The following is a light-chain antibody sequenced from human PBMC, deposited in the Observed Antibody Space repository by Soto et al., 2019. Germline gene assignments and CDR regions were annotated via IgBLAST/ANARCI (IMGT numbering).Light chain of an antibody. J-gene: IGKJ4*01. CDR2: GAS. CDR3: QQYSDSPPT. Sequence: ENVLTQSPGTLSLSPGERATLSCRASQSVSSNYFAWYQRKPGQAPRLLIYGASNRATGIPDRFSGSGSGTDFTLTISRLEPEDFAVYYCQQYSDSPPTFGGGTKVEIK. CDR1: QSVSSNY. V-gene: IGKV3-20*01.